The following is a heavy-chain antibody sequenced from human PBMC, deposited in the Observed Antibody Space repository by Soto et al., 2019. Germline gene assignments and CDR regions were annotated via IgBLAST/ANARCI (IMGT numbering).Heavy chain of an antibody. V-gene: IGHV3-74*03. D-gene: IGHD6-19*01. J-gene: IGHJ5*02. CDR2: IDGDGTST. CDR1: GFTFRTHW. Sequence: DEQLVESGGGLVQSGGSLRLSCEASGFTFRTHWMHWVRQTPGKGPVWVSRIDGDGTSTEYADSVKGRFTIARDNAKNTVFLQMSGLRDEDTAVYYCAREVIAVVGAIRWFDPWGQGTLVTVSS. CDR3: AREVIAVVGAIRWFDP.